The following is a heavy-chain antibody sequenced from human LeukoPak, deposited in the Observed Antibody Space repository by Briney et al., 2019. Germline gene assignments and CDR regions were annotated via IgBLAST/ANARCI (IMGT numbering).Heavy chain of an antibody. J-gene: IGHJ4*02. CDR1: GFTFSSYA. CDR2: ISYDGSNK. V-gene: IGHV3-30-3*01. Sequence: GGSLRLSCAVSGFTFSSYAMHWVRQAPGKGLEWVAVISYDGSNKYYADSVKGRFIISRDNSKNTLYLQMNSLRGEDTAVYYCAVGGYSSSSVPFDYWGQGTPVTVSS. CDR3: AVGGYSSSSVPFDY. D-gene: IGHD6-6*01.